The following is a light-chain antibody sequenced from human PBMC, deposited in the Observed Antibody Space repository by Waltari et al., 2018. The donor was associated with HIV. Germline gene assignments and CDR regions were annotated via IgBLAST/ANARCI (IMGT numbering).Light chain of an antibody. CDR1: QSLLHSNGYNY. V-gene: IGKV2-28*01. CDR2: LCS. CDR3: MQALQTPWT. J-gene: IGKJ1*01. Sequence: IILTQSPLSLPATPGEPASISCRSNQSLLHSNGYNYLDWYLQRPGQSPRLLISLCSDRASGVPDRFSGSKSGTDFILKISKVEAEDVGVYYCMQALQTPWTFGQGTKVEIK.